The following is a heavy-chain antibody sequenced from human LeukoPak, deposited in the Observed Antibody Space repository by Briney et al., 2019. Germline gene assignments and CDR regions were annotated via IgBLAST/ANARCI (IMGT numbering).Heavy chain of an antibody. CDR1: GGSISNYY. J-gene: IGHJ6*03. CDR2: IYYSGST. CDR3: ARTTEGGYTYDYFYYYYMDV. Sequence: SETLSLTCTVSGGSISNYYWSWIRQPPGKGLEWIGFIYYSGSTNYNPSLKSRVTISVDTSKNQFSLKPRSVTAADTAVYYCARTTEGGYTYDYFYYYYMDVWGKGTTVTISS. V-gene: IGHV4-59*01. D-gene: IGHD5-18*01.